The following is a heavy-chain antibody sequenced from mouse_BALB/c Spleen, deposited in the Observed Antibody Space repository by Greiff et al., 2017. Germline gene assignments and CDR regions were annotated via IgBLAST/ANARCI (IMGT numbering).Heavy chain of an antibody. V-gene: IGHV5-17*02. D-gene: IGHD2-3*01. CDR1: GFTFSSFG. CDR3: ARGEAPIYDGSPYYYAMDY. J-gene: IGHJ4*01. Sequence: EVQVVESGGGLVQPGGSRKLSCAASGFTFSSFGMHWVRQAPEKGLEWVAYISSGSSTIYYADTVKGRFTISRDNPKNTLFLQMTSLRSEDTAMYYCARGEAPIYDGSPYYYAMDYWGQGTSVTVSS. CDR2: ISSGSSTI.